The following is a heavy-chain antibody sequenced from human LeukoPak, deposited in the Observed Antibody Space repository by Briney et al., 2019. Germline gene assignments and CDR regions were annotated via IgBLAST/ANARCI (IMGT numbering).Heavy chain of an antibody. J-gene: IGHJ4*02. CDR2: IYYSGST. CDR1: GGSISSYY. Sequence: SETLSLTCTVSGGSISSYYWSWVRQPPGKGLEWIGYIYYSGSTNYNPSLKSRVTISVDTSKNQFSLKLSSVTAADTAVYYCARDQVGVGASYFDYWGQGTLVTVSS. CDR3: ARDQVGVGASYFDY. V-gene: IGHV4-59*01. D-gene: IGHD1-26*01.